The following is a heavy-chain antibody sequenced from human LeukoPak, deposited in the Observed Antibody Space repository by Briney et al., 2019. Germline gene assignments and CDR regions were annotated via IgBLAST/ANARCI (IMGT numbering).Heavy chain of an antibody. D-gene: IGHD3-22*01. J-gene: IGHJ4*02. V-gene: IGHV3-48*01. Sequence: GGSLRLSCAASGFTFSSYSMTWVRQAPGKGLEWVSSISSGSTIIYYADSVKGRFTISRDNGRNSLYLQMNSLRAEDTAVYYCARRAGDYSHPYDYWGQGTLVTVSS. CDR3: ARRAGDYSHPYDY. CDR1: GFTFSSYS. CDR2: ISSGSTII.